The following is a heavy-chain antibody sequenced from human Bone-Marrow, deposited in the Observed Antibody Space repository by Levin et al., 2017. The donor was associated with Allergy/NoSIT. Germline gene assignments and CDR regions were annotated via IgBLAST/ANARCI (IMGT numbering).Heavy chain of an antibody. D-gene: IGHD2-2*03. V-gene: IGHV1-46*03. CDR1: EYTFINYY. CDR2: INPSGGGT. CDR3: ARDSTGYCSDTSCSRYFDN. Sequence: GESLKISCKASEYTFINYYMHWVRQAPGQGLEWMGIINPSGGGTTYAQKFKGRLTMTRDTSTSTVYMELSSLRSEDTAVYYCARDSTGYCSDTSCSRYFDNWGQGTLVTVSS. J-gene: IGHJ4*02.